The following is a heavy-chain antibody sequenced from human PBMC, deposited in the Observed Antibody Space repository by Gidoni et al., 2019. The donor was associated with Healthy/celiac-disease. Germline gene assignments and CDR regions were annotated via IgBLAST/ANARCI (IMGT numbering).Heavy chain of an antibody. D-gene: IGHD2-15*01. V-gene: IGHV4-61*02. CDR2: IYTSGST. CDR1: GGSISSGSYY. J-gene: IGHJ4*02. Sequence: QVQLQESGPGLVKPSQTLSLTCTASGGSISSGSYYWSWIRQPAGKGLEWIGRIYTSGSTNYNPSLKSRVTISVDTSKNQFSLKLSSVTAADTAVYYCARDMDRYCSGGSCYSRDYWGQGTLVTVSS. CDR3: ARDMDRYCSGGSCYSRDY.